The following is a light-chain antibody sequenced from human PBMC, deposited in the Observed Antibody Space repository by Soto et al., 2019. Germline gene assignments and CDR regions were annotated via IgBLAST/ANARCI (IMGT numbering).Light chain of an antibody. CDR1: QSVSTF. J-gene: IGKJ3*01. CDR3: QQRSKWPPT. V-gene: IGKV3-11*01. Sequence: EIVLTQSPATLSVSPGDRATVSCRASQSVSTFLAWYQQKPGQAPRLLIYDASTRATGIPARFSGSGSGTDFTLTISSLVPEDFALYYCQQRSKWPPTVGPGTKVDIK. CDR2: DAS.